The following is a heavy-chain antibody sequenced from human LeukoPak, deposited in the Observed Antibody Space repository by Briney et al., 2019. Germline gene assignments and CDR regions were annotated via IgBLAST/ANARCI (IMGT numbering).Heavy chain of an antibody. V-gene: IGHV3-30-3*01. CDR2: ISYDGSNR. J-gene: IGHJ4*02. D-gene: IGHD4-23*01. CDR1: GFTFSSYP. CDR3: ARDLSGNSYFDY. Sequence: GRSLRLSCAASGFTFSSYPMHWVRQAPVKGLEWVAVISYDGSNRYYIDSVKGRFTISRDNSKNTLYLQMNSLRAEDTAVYYCARDLSGNSYFDYWGQGTLVTVSS.